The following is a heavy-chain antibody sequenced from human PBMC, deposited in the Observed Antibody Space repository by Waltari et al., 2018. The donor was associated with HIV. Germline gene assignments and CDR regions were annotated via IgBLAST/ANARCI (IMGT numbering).Heavy chain of an antibody. CDR1: GFTFSSYW. Sequence: EVQLVESGGGLVQPGGSLRLSCAAYGFTFSSYWMHWVRQAPGKGLVWVSRIHSDGSSTSYADSVKGRFTISRDNAKNTLYLQMNSLRAEDTAVYYCARGNGHAFDIWGQGTMVTVSS. CDR3: ARGNGHAFDI. D-gene: IGHD2-8*01. CDR2: IHSDGSST. V-gene: IGHV3-74*01. J-gene: IGHJ3*02.